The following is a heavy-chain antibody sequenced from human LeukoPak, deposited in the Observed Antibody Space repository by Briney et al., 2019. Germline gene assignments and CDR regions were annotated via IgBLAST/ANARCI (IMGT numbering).Heavy chain of an antibody. Sequence: SETLSLTCAVSGGSISSSNWWSWVRQPPGKGLEWIGEIYHSGSTNYNPSLKSRVTISVDTSKNQFSLKLSSVTAADTAVYYCAREKLYYDILTGYSSDAFDIWGQGTMVTVSS. CDR1: GGSISSSNW. CDR3: AREKLYYDILTGYSSDAFDI. V-gene: IGHV4-4*02. CDR2: IYHSGST. J-gene: IGHJ3*02. D-gene: IGHD3-9*01.